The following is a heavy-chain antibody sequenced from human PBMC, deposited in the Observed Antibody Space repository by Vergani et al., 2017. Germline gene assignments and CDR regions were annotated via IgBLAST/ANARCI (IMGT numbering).Heavy chain of an antibody. CDR2: IYYSGST. V-gene: IGHV4-59*01. Sequence: QVQLQESGPGLVKPSETLSLTCTVSGGSISSYYWSWIRQPPGKGLEWIGYIYYSGSTNYNPSLKSRVTISVDTSKNQFSLKLSSVTAADTAVYYCARGDGYNYWYFDLWGRGTLVTVSS. D-gene: IGHD5-24*01. CDR1: GGSISSYY. CDR3: ARGDGYNYWYFDL. J-gene: IGHJ2*01.